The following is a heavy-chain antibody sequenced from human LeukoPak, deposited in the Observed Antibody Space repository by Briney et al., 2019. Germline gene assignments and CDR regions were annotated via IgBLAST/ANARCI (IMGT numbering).Heavy chain of an antibody. CDR3: AKDLTPDGVWAIDY. CDR1: GFTFSKFT. J-gene: IGHJ4*02. V-gene: IGHV3-23*01. Sequence: PGGSLRLSCVASGFTFSKFTMSWVRQAPGKGLEWVSGIYGGVSGTTFYADSVQGRFTISRDNSKNTLYLQMHSLRAEDTAIYYCAKDLTPDGVWAIDYWGQGTLITVSS. D-gene: IGHD3-9*01. CDR2: IYGGVSGTT.